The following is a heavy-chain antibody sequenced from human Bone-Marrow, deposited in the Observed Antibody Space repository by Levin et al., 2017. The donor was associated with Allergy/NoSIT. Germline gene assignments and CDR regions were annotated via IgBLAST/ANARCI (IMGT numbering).Heavy chain of an antibody. CDR2: IKEDGSEK. D-gene: IGHD2-15*01. CDR3: ARDPECSVGSCYRDYFDY. V-gene: IGHV3-7*01. CDR1: GFTFSGYW. J-gene: IGHJ4*02. Sequence: GESLKISCAASGFTFSGYWMSWARQAPGKGLEWVANIKEDGSEKYYVDSVKGRFTISRDNAKNSLYLQMNSLRVEDTAVYYCARDPECSVGSCYRDYFDYWGQGTLVTVSS.